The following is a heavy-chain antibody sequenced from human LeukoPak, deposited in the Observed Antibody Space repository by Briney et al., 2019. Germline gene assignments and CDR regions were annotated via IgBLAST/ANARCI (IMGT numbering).Heavy chain of an antibody. CDR3: ARDRARWYAIDY. CDR2: ISSSSTYI. D-gene: IGHD6-13*01. CDR1: EFTFSTYD. J-gene: IGHJ4*02. Sequence: GGSLRLSCVASEFTFSTYDMNWVRQAPGKGLEWVSSISSSSTYIYYADSVKGRFTISRDNAKNSVYLQMNSLRAEDTAVYYCARDRARWYAIDYWGQGTLVTVSP. V-gene: IGHV3-21*01.